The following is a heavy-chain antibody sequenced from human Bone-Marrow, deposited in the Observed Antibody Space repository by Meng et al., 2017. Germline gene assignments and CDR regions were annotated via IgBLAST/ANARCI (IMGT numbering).Heavy chain of an antibody. CDR2: IYYSGST. CDR1: GGSISSGSYY. D-gene: IGHD3-22*01. Sequence: SETLSLTCTVSGGSISSGSYYWSWIRQPAGKGLEWIGYIYYSGSTNYNPSLKSRVTISVDTSKNQFSLKLSSVTAADTAVYYCARDSSGYPAAFDIWGQGTMVTVSS. CDR3: ARDSSGYPAAFDI. J-gene: IGHJ3*02. V-gene: IGHV4-61*10.